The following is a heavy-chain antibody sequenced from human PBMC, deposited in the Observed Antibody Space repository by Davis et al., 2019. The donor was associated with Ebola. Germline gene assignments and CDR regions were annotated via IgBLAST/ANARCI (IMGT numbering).Heavy chain of an antibody. Sequence: ASVNVSCKASVGTFSSYAISWVRQPPGQGLEWMGWNNPKSGGTNYAQNFQGWVTMTRDTSISTAYMELSRLRSDDTAVYYCARGFAGGVTLCTSTSCYGNYFDYWGQGTLVTVSS. J-gene: IGHJ4*02. V-gene: IGHV1-2*04. CDR3: ARGFAGGVTLCTSTSCYGNYFDY. D-gene: IGHD2-2*01. CDR1: VGTFSSYA. CDR2: NNPKSGGT.